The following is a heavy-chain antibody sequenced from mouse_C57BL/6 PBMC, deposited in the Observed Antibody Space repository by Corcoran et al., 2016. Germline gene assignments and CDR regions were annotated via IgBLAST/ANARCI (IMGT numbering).Heavy chain of an antibody. CDR2: INPNNGGT. J-gene: IGHJ4*01. CDR1: GYTFTDYY. V-gene: IGHV1-26*01. Sequence: EVQLQQSGPELVKPGASVKISCKASGYTFTDYYMNWVKQSHGKSIEWIGDINPNNGGTSYNQKFKGKATLTVDKSSSTAYMELRSLTSEDSAVYYCARTRLRYAMDYWGQGTSVTVSS. CDR3: ARTRLRYAMDY.